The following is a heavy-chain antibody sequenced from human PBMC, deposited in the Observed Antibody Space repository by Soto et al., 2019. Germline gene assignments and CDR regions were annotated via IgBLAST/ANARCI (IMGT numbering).Heavy chain of an antibody. CDR1: GYTFTSYA. CDR3: SYDSSGLTGKALDY. J-gene: IGHJ4*02. Sequence: ASVKVSCKASGYTFTSYAMHWVRQAPGQRLEWMGWINAGNGNTKYSQKFQGRVTITRDTSASTAYMELSSLRAEDTAVYYCSYDSSGLTGKALDYWGQGTLVTVS. CDR2: INAGNGNT. V-gene: IGHV1-3*01. D-gene: IGHD3-22*01.